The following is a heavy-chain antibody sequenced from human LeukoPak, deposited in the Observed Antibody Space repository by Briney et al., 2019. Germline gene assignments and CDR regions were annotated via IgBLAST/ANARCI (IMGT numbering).Heavy chain of an antibody. CDR1: GYSFTSYW. V-gene: IGHV5-51*01. Sequence: GESLKISCKGSGYSFTSYWIGWVRQMPGKGLEWMGIIYPGDSDTRYSPSFQGQVTISADKSISTAYLQWSSLKASDTAMYYCARRYGHYYDSSGYRYAYYFDYWGQGTLVTVSS. J-gene: IGHJ4*02. D-gene: IGHD3-22*01. CDR3: ARRYGHYYDSSGYRYAYYFDY. CDR2: IYPGDSDT.